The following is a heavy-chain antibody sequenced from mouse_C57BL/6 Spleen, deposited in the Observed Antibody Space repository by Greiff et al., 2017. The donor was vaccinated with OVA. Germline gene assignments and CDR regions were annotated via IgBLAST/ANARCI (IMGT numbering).Heavy chain of an antibody. D-gene: IGHD1-1*01. Sequence: EVKLMESGGGLVKPGGSLKLSCAASGFTFSDYGMHWVRQAPEKGLEWVAYISSGSSTIYYADTVKGRFTISRDNAKNTLFLQMTRLRSEDTAMYYCARRTTVVAHYYAMDYWGQGTSVTVSS. CDR1: GFTFSDYG. CDR3: ARRTTVVAHYYAMDY. J-gene: IGHJ4*01. CDR2: ISSGSSTI. V-gene: IGHV5-17*01.